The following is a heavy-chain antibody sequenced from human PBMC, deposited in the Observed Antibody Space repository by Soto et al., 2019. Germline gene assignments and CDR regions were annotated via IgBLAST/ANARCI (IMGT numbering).Heavy chain of an antibody. CDR2: ISGSSSTI. Sequence: EVQLVESGGGLVQPGGSLRLSCAASGFTFSSYSMNWVRQAPGKGLEWVSYISGSSSTIYYADSVKGRFTISRDNAKNSLYLQMNSLRDEDTAVYYCARDGFDWLHGYYYVLDVWGQGTTVTVSS. CDR3: ARDGFDWLHGYYYVLDV. V-gene: IGHV3-48*02. D-gene: IGHD3-9*01. CDR1: GFTFSSYS. J-gene: IGHJ6*02.